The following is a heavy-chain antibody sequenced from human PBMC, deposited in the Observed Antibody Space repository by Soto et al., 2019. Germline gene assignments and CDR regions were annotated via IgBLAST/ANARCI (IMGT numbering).Heavy chain of an antibody. Sequence: GGSLRLSCAASGFTVSSNYMSWVRQAPGKGLEWVSVIYSGGSTYYADSVKGGFTISRDNSKNTLYLQMNSLRAEDTAVYYCAKAPSGSYYYLGWGQGTLVTVSS. CDR2: IYSGGST. J-gene: IGHJ4*02. CDR1: GFTVSSNY. V-gene: IGHV3-53*01. D-gene: IGHD1-26*01. CDR3: AKAPSGSYYYLG.